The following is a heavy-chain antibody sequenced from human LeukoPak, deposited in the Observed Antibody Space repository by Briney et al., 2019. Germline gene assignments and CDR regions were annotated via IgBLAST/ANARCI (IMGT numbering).Heavy chain of an antibody. J-gene: IGHJ6*02. D-gene: IGHD2-15*01. V-gene: IGHV3-9*01. CDR3: AKNIDPLGYCSGGSCYSYYYYGMDV. CDR2: ISWNSGSI. Sequence: GGSLRLSCAASGFTFDDYAMHWVRQAPGKGLEWVSGISWNSGSIGYADSVKGRFTISRDNAKNSLYLQMNSLRAEDTALYYCAKNIDPLGYCSGGSCYSYYYYGMDVWGQGTTVTVSS. CDR1: GFTFDDYA.